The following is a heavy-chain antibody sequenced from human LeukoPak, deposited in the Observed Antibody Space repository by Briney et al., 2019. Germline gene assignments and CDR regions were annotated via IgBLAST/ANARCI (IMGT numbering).Heavy chain of an antibody. CDR2: IYTSGST. Sequence: SETLSLTCTASGGSISSYYLSWIRQPPGKGLEWIGYIYTSGSTNYNPSLKSRVTISVDTSKNQFSLKLSSVAAADTAVYYCARHVHPSHFYDFWSGYYRGDNWFDRWGQGTLVTV. J-gene: IGHJ5*02. CDR1: GGSISSYY. V-gene: IGHV4-4*09. D-gene: IGHD3-3*01. CDR3: ARHVHPSHFYDFWSGYYRGDNWFDR.